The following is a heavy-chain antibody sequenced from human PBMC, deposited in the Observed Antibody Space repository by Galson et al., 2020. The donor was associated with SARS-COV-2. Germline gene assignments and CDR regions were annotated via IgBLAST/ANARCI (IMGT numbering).Heavy chain of an antibody. CDR2: IDWDDDK. D-gene: IGHD2-15*01. CDR3: ARSSCYKYYYYMDV. Sequence: VSGPTLVKPTQTLTLTCTFSGFSLSTSGMCVSWIRQPPGKALEWLARIDWDDDKYYSTSLKTRLTISKDTSKNQVVLTMTNMDPVDTATYYCARSSCYKYYYYMDVWGKGTTVTVSS. CDR1: GFSLSTSGMC. J-gene: IGHJ6*03. V-gene: IGHV2-70*11.